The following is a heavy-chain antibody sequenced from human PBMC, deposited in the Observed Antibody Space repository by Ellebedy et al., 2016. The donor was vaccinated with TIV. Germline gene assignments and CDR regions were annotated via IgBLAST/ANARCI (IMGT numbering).Heavy chain of an antibody. D-gene: IGHD3-10*02. V-gene: IGHV3-7*01. Sequence: PGGSLRLSCAASGFTFSSDWMSWVRQAPGKGLGWVANIKQDGSEKYYLDSVKGRFTISSDNAKNSLYLQMNSLRAEETAVYYCAGIADVRFDPWGQGTLVSVSS. CDR2: IKQDGSEK. CDR3: AGIADVRFDP. J-gene: IGHJ5*02. CDR1: GFTFSSDW.